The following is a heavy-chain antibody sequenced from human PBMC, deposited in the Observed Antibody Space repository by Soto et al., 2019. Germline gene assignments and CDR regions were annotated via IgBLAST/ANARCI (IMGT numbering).Heavy chain of an antibody. CDR1: GAYIHVGGYS. Sequence: QVQLQESGPGLVKPSQTLSLTCSVSGAYIHVGGYSWTWICQRPGKGLEWMGYIYYTGKTYYNPYLESRLTMSVDRSKNQCSLRSTSVTAADTAVYFCGRDLTSNANCIDPWGQGTLGTVST. CDR3: GRDLTSNANCIDP. CDR2: IYYTGKT. D-gene: IGHD2-2*01. J-gene: IGHJ5*02. V-gene: IGHV4-30-4*01.